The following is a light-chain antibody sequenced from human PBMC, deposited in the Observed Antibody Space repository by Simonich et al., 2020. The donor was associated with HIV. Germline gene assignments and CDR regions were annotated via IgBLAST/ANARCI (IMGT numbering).Light chain of an antibody. CDR2: GAS. J-gene: IGKJ2*01. Sequence: EIVLTQSPATLSLSPGERAPLSCRASQSVSSTLAWYQQKPGQAPRLLIYGASTRATGIPARFRGSGSGTEFTLTISSMQSEDFAVYYCQQYNKWPLLFGQGTKLEIK. V-gene: IGKV3-15*01. CDR1: QSVSST. CDR3: QQYNKWPLL.